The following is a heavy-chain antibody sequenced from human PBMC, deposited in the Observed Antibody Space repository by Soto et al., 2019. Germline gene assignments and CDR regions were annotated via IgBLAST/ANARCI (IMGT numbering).Heavy chain of an antibody. Sequence: QVQLQQWGAGLLKPSETLSLTCGVSGGPLSDYNWSWIRQAPGAGLEWIGEIGPSGATNYNPSLRSRINLSQDTSKSPSSLRLPSAPAAQTAVYHWARTGGGSHNAFAYWGKGALFTFS. D-gene: IGHD2-15*01. V-gene: IGHV4-34*01. CDR1: GGPLSDYN. CDR2: IGPSGAT. J-gene: IGHJ4*02. CDR3: ARTGGGSHNAFAY.